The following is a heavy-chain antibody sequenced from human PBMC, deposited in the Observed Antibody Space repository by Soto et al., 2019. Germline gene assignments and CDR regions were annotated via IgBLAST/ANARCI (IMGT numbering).Heavy chain of an antibody. J-gene: IGHJ5*02. Sequence: PGESLKISCTGFGYTFTTFWISWVRQMPGKGLEWMGRIDPRDSYVTYSPSFEGHVTISADKSISTAYLQWGSLKASDTAMYYCARIYCTTTPCDSWFDPWGQGTLVTVSS. CDR1: GYTFTTFW. CDR2: IDPRDSYV. V-gene: IGHV5-10-1*01. CDR3: ARIYCTTTPCDSWFDP. D-gene: IGHD1-26*01.